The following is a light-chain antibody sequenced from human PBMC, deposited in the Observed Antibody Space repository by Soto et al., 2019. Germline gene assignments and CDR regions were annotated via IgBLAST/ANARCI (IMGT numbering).Light chain of an antibody. V-gene: IGLV1-40*01. Sequence: QSVLTQPPSVSGAPGQRVTISCXGSSSNIGAGYDVHWYQQLPGTAPKLLIYGNTNRPSGVPDRFSGSKSGTSASLAITGLQAEDEADYYCQSYDSSLSVSVFGGGTQLTVL. CDR1: SSNIGAGYD. CDR3: QSYDSSLSVSV. J-gene: IGLJ7*01. CDR2: GNT.